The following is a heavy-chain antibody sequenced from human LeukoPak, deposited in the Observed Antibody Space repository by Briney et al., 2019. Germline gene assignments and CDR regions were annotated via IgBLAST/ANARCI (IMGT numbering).Heavy chain of an antibody. V-gene: IGHV1-46*01. CDR1: GYTFTSYY. D-gene: IGHD4-11*01. Sequence: GASVKVPCKASGYTFTSYYMHWVRQAPGQGLEWMGIINPSGGSTSYAQKFQGRVTMTRDMSTSTVYMELSSLRSEDTAVYYCARVGPGLQMDYWGQGTLVTVSS. CDR2: INPSGGST. J-gene: IGHJ4*02. CDR3: ARVGPGLQMDY.